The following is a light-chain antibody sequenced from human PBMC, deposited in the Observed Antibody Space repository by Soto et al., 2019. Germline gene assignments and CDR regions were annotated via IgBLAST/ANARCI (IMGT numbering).Light chain of an antibody. CDR2: DAS. V-gene: IGKV3-11*01. Sequence: EIVLTQSPAVLSLSPGERATLFCRASQSVSNYLTWYQQKPGQAPRLLIYDASNRATGIPARFSGSGSGTDFTLTISSLEPEDFAVYYCQQRTDWPLTFGGGTKVEIK. CDR1: QSVSNY. CDR3: QQRTDWPLT. J-gene: IGKJ4*01.